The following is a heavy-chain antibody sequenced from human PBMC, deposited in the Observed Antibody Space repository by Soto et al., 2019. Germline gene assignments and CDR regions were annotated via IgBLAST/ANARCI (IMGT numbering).Heavy chain of an antibody. V-gene: IGHV3-48*01. CDR2: ISSISSTI. CDR1: GFAFSSYS. D-gene: IGHD2-15*01. J-gene: IGHJ4*02. CDR3: ARAVPTSCGGASCYLGY. Sequence: GGSLRLSCAASGFAFSSYSMSWFRQAPGKGLEWVSYISSISSTIYYADSVKGRFTISRDNAKNSLYLQMNSLRAEDTAVYYCARAVPTSCGGASCYLGYLGQGTLFTVSS.